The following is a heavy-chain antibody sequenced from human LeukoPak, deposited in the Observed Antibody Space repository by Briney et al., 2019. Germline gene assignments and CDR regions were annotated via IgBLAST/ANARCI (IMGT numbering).Heavy chain of an antibody. J-gene: IGHJ2*01. Sequence: GGSLRLSCATSGFAFSDHYMSWIRQTPGKGLEWISYISGQSSSIYYADSVKGRFTISRDNAKNTLYLQMNSLRVEDTAVYFCAREIMVSREWYFDLWGRGTLVTVAS. D-gene: IGHD2-21*01. CDR1: GFAFSDHY. CDR2: ISGQSSSI. CDR3: AREIMVSREWYFDL. V-gene: IGHV3-11*04.